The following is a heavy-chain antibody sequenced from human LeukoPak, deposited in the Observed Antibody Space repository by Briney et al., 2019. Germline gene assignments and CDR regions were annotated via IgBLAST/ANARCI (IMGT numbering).Heavy chain of an antibody. CDR3: ARTAGSSRPGPFDAFDI. CDR2: INPNSGGT. D-gene: IGHD6-13*01. Sequence: GASVKVSCKASGYTFTGYYMRWVRQAPGQGLEWMGWINPNSGGTNYAQKFQGRVTMTRDTSISTAYMELSRLRSDDTAVYYCARTAGSSRPGPFDAFDIWGQGTMVTVSS. J-gene: IGHJ3*02. V-gene: IGHV1-2*02. CDR1: GYTFTGYY.